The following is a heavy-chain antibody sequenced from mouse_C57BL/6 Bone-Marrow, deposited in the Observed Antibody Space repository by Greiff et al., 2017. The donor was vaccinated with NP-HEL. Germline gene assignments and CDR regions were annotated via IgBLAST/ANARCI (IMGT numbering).Heavy chain of an antibody. Sequence: VQLQQPGAELVKPGASVKLSCKASVYTFTSYWMPWVKQRPGQGLEWIGMIHPNSGSTNYNAKFKSKATLTVDKSSSTAYMQLSSLTSEDSAVYYCAKSYYGSRRYAMDYWGQGTSVTVSS. CDR3: AKSYYGSRRYAMDY. J-gene: IGHJ4*01. V-gene: IGHV1-64*01. CDR2: IHPNSGST. CDR1: VYTFTSYW. D-gene: IGHD1-1*01.